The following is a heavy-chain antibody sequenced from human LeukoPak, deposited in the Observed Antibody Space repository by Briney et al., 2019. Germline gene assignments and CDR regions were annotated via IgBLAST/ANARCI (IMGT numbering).Heavy chain of an antibody. CDR1: GGSFSVYY. CDR3: ARGGAGTTFGVAIWDLFDY. CDR2: INHSGST. V-gene: IGHV4-34*01. J-gene: IGHJ4*02. D-gene: IGHD3-3*01. Sequence: SETLSLTCAVYGGSFSVYYWSWIRQPPGKGLEWIGEINHSGSTNYNPSLKSRVTISVDTSKNQFSLKLSSVTAADTAVYYCARGGAGTTFGVAIWDLFDYWGQGTLVTVSS.